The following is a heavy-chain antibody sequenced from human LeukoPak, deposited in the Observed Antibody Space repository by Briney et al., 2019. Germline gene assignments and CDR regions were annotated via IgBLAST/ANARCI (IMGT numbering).Heavy chain of an antibody. V-gene: IGHV1-69*05. CDR1: GGTFSSYA. CDR2: IIPIFGTA. D-gene: IGHD6-13*01. J-gene: IGHJ5*02. CDR3: ARGPDIAAAGTARYNWFDP. Sequence: GASVKVSCKASGGTFSSYAISWVRQAPGQGLEWMGGIIPIFGTANYAQKFQGRVTITTDESTSTAYMELSSLRSEDTAVCYCARGPDIAAAGTARYNWFDPWGQGTLVTVSS.